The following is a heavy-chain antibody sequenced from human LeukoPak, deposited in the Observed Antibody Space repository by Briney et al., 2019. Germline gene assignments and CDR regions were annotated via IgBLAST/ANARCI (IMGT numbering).Heavy chain of an antibody. V-gene: IGHV3-74*01. CDR3: ARGDYAFDI. Sequence: GGSLRLSCAASGFTFTTYWMHWVRHAPGKGLVWVSRINTDGSSASYAGSVKGRFTISRDTAKNTLYLQMNSLRAEDTAVYYCARGDYAFDIWGQGTMVTVSS. CDR2: INTDGSSA. CDR1: GFTFTTYW. J-gene: IGHJ3*02. D-gene: IGHD2-21*01.